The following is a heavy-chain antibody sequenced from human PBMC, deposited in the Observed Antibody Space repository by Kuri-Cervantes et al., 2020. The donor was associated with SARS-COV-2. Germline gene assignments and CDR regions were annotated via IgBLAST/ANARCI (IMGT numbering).Heavy chain of an antibody. Sequence: GESLKISCTSSGFNFSTTDMQWVRQTPGKGLEWVAVISYDGKKKKCVASGKGRFTISRDNSQNTLYLQVKSLQCEDTAMYYCANDGFCLYDFWGQGTLVTVSS. CDR3: ANDGFCLYDF. D-gene: IGHD3-3*01. CDR2: ISYDGKKK. CDR1: GFNFSTTD. J-gene: IGHJ4*02. V-gene: IGHV3-30*18.